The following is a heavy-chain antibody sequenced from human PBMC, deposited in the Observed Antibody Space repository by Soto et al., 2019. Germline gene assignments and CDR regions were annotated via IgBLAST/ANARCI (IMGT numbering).Heavy chain of an antibody. CDR2: INSGGTGI. CDR1: GFSFSDYW. J-gene: IGHJ4*02. V-gene: IGHV3-74*01. Sequence: EVQLVESGGGLVQPGGSLRLACAASGFSFSDYWMHWVRQSPGKGLLWVARINSGGTGISYADSVKGRFTISRDNAKNTLYLQMNSLRGDDTAVYYCWSSPLDYWGQGTLVTVSS. CDR3: WSSPLDY.